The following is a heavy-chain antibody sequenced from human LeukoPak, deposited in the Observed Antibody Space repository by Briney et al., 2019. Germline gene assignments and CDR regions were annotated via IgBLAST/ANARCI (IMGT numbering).Heavy chain of an antibody. J-gene: IGHJ4*02. CDR2: INHSGST. V-gene: IGHV4-34*01. CDR1: GGSFSGYY. D-gene: IGHD6-13*01. CDR3: ARDGRGSSSWEYYFDY. Sequence: SETLSLTCAVYGGSFSGYYWSWIRQTPGKGLEWIGEINHSGSTNYNPSLKSRVTISVDTSKNQFSLKLSSVTAADTAVYYCARDGRGSSSWEYYFDYWGQGTLVTVSS.